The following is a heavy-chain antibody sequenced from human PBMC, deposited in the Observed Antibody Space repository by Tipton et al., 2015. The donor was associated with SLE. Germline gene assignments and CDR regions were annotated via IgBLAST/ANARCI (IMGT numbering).Heavy chain of an antibody. CDR3: ARGSGSYGYYYYMDV. CDR2: IYTSGST. D-gene: IGHD1-26*01. V-gene: IGHV4-4*07. J-gene: IGHJ6*03. CDR1: GDSISSYY. Sequence: TLSLTCTVSGDSISSYYWSWIRQPAGKGLEWIGRIYTSGSTNYNPSLKSRVTMSVDTSKNQFSLKLSSVTAADTAVYCCARGSGSYGYYYYMDVWGKGTTVTVSS.